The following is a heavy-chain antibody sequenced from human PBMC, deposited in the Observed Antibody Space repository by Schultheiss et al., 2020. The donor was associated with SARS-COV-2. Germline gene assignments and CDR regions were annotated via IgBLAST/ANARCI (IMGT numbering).Heavy chain of an antibody. J-gene: IGHJ4*02. Sequence: GGSLRLSCAASGFTFSSYSMNWVRQAQGKGLEWVSAISGSGGSTYYADSVKGRFTISRDNSKNTLYLQMNSLRAEDTAVYYCAKGVRGSSSPQYIDYWGQGTLVTVSS. CDR3: AKGVRGSSSPQYIDY. CDR2: ISGSGGST. D-gene: IGHD6-6*01. V-gene: IGHV3-23*01. CDR1: GFTFSSYS.